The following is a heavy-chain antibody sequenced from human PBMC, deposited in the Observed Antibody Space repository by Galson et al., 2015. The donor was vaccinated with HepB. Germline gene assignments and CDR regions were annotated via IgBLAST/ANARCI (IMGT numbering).Heavy chain of an antibody. Sequence: SLRLSCAASGFTFSSYAMTWVRQAPGKGLEWVSTISGSSGTTYYADSVKGRFTISRDNSRDTLYLQMNSLRAEDTAVFYCAKAVGRGYSYGYSVSFDYWGQGTLVTVSS. J-gene: IGHJ4*02. V-gene: IGHV3-23*01. CDR3: AKAVGRGYSYGYSVSFDY. CDR1: GFTFSSYA. D-gene: IGHD5-18*01. CDR2: ISGSSGTT.